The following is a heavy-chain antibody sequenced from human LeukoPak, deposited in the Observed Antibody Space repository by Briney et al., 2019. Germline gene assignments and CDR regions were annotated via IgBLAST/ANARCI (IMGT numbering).Heavy chain of an antibody. CDR1: GFTFSSYA. J-gene: IGHJ4*02. V-gene: IGHV3-30*04. D-gene: IGHD6-19*01. Sequence: GGSLRLSCAVSGFTFSSYAMHWLRQAPGKGLEWVAVISFDGTNKYYAASVKGRFTMSRDDSKNTLYVQMNSLRPEDTAVYYCARGGGTTDSAWYGYYFDHWGQGTLVTVSS. CDR3: ARGGGTTDSAWYGYYFDH. CDR2: ISFDGTNK.